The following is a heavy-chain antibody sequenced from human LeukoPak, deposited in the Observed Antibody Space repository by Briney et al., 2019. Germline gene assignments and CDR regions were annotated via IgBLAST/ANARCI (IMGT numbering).Heavy chain of an antibody. CDR2: LYSGGST. CDR3: ARKGGSGWYHDY. Sequence: GGSLRLSCAASGFTFSSYAMSWVRQAPGKGLEWLSALYSGGSTEYADSVMGRFTISRDDSKNTLYIQMNSLTAEDTAVYYCARKGGSGWYHDYWGQGTLVTVSS. D-gene: IGHD6-19*01. CDR1: GFTFSSYA. V-gene: IGHV3-23*05. J-gene: IGHJ4*02.